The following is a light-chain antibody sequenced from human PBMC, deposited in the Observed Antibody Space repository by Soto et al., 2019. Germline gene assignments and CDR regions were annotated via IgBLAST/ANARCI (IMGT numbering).Light chain of an antibody. V-gene: IGKV4-1*01. Sequence: DIVMTQSPDSLAVSLGERATINCKSSQSVLYSSNNKNYLAWYQQKPGQPPKLLIYWASTRESGVPDRFSGSGSGTDFTRTISSLQAEDVAVYYCQQYYTPPPTFGQGTKVEIK. J-gene: IGKJ1*01. CDR2: WAS. CDR3: QQYYTPPPT. CDR1: QSVLYSSNNKNY.